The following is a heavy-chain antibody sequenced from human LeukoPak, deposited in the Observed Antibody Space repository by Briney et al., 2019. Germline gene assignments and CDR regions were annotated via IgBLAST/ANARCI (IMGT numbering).Heavy chain of an antibody. CDR2: IYGDSKT. D-gene: IGHD1/OR15-1a*01. J-gene: IGHJ6*02. Sequence: GGSLRLSCAASGLTITTIYMTWVRQAPGKGLEWVSVIYGDSKTNYADSVKGRFTISRDNSKNTVYLQMDSLRAEDTAVYYCAREGVMPVAPVKIGTSDRPLYEYYALDVWGQGTTVTVSS. V-gene: IGHV3-53*01. CDR3: AREGVMPVAPVKIGTSDRPLYEYYALDV. CDR1: GLTITTIY.